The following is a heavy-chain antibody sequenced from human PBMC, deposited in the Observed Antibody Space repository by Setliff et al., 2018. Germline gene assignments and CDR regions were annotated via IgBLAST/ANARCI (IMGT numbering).Heavy chain of an antibody. CDR1: GFSFRTFS. J-gene: IGHJ3*02. CDR2: ISPDSIHI. D-gene: IGHD6-25*01. V-gene: IGHV3-21*01. Sequence: GGSLRLSCAASGFSFRTFSMHWVRQAPGKGLEWVSSISPDSIHIYYADSVKGRFTISRDNARDSLYLHMNSLGAEDTAVYYCARSPANGGHDAFDIWGQGTVVTVSS. CDR3: ARSPANGGHDAFDI.